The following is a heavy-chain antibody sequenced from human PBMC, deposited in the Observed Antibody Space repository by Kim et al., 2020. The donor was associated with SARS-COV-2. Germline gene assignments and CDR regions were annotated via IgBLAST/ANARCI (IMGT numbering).Heavy chain of an antibody. J-gene: IGHJ3*01. CDR3: TRGPVHSGSLDDAFDF. D-gene: IGHD6-19*01. Sequence: DSVKGRFTLSRDSSLNTVYLQMNSLRPEDSATYYCTRGPVHSGSLDDAFDFWGQGTMVTVSS. V-gene: IGHV3-30*01.